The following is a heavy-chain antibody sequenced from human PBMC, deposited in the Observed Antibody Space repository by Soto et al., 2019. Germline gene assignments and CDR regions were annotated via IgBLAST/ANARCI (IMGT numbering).Heavy chain of an antibody. V-gene: IGHV1-69*01. CDR1: GGTFSSYA. CDR2: IIPIFGTA. J-gene: IGHJ3*02. CDR3: ALSYCGGYCLAFDAFDI. Sequence: QVQLVQSGAEVKKPGSSVKVSCKASGGTFSSYAISWVRQAPGQGLEWMGGIIPIFGTANYAQKFQGRVTITADEATSPAYMELSSLKFEDTAVYYCALSYCGGYCLAFDAFDIWGQGTMVTVSS. D-gene: IGHD2-21*02.